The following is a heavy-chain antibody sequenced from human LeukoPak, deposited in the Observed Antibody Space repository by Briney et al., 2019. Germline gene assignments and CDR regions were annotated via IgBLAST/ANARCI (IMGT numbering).Heavy chain of an antibody. CDR1: GFTFSGNF. V-gene: IGHV3-66*02. Sequence: GGALRLSCAASGFTFSGNFMNWVRQARGKGAEWVSTIYIGGGTYYTNCVKGRFAISRDISENTVYLQMSSLRAEDTAIYYCATGKDGYKLGNYWGQGTLVTVSS. CDR2: IYIGGGT. D-gene: IGHD5-24*01. CDR3: ATGKDGYKLGNY. J-gene: IGHJ4*02.